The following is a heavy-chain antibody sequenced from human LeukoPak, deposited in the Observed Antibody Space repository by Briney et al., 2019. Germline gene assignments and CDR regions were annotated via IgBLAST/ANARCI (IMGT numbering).Heavy chain of an antibody. D-gene: IGHD6-6*01. CDR1: GGTFSSYA. CDR3: ARGLIAAPTAGYYFDY. CDR2: IIPIFGTA. J-gene: IGHJ4*02. Sequence: SVKVSCKASGGTFSSYAISWVRQAPGQGLEWMGGIIPIFGTANYAQKFQGRVTITTDESTSTAYMELSSLRSEDTAVYYCARGLIAAPTAGYYFDYWGQGTLVTVSS. V-gene: IGHV1-69*05.